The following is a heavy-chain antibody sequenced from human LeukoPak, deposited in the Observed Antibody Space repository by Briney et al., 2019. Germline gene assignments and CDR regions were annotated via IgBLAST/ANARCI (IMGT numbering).Heavy chain of an antibody. CDR1: GFTFSSYA. Sequence: GGSLRLSCAASGFTFSSYAMGWVRQAPGKGLEWVSAISGSGGSTYYADSVKGRFTISRDNSKNTLYLQMNSLRAEDTAVYYCAKKGQIVVVSPFDYWGQGTLVAVSS. J-gene: IGHJ4*02. V-gene: IGHV3-23*01. CDR3: AKKGQIVVVSPFDY. D-gene: IGHD2-15*01. CDR2: ISGSGGST.